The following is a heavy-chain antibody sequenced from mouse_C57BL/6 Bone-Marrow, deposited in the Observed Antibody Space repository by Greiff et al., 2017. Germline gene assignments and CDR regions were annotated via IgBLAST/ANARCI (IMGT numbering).Heavy chain of an antibody. D-gene: IGHD1-1*01. V-gene: IGHV5-6*01. CDR1: GFTFSSYG. Sequence: EVQRVESGGDLVKPGGSLKLSCAASGFTFSSYGMSWVRQTPDKRLEWVATISSGGSYTYYPDSVKGRFTISRDNAKNTLYLQMSSLKSEDTAMYYCARHGRDYGRVYYYAMDYWGQGTSVTVSS. J-gene: IGHJ4*01. CDR2: ISSGGSYT. CDR3: ARHGRDYGRVYYYAMDY.